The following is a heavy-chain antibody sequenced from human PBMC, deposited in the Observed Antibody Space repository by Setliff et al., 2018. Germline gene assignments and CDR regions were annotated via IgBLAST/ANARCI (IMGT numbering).Heavy chain of an antibody. CDR2: IFHSGRT. Sequence: PSETLSLTCGVSGYSISSSYYWGWIRQTPGKGLEWSGSIFHSGRTYYNPSLKSRVTMSLDTSKSQFSLKLSSVTAADTAVYYCAKDVGDGYGVDAYASGGFDIWGHGTLVTVSS. CDR1: GYSISSSYY. D-gene: IGHD5-18*01. J-gene: IGHJ3*02. V-gene: IGHV4-38-2*02. CDR3: AKDVGDGYGVDAYASGGFDI.